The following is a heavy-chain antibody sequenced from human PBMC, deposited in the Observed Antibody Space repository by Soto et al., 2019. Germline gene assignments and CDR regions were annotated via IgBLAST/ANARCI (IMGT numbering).Heavy chain of an antibody. CDR3: ARETSDAFDI. Sequence: QVQLVESGGGVGQPGRSLRLSCAASGFTFSSYAMHWVRQAPGKGLEWVAVISYDGSNKYYADSVKGRFTISRDNSKNTLYLQMNSLRAEATAVYYCARETSDAFDIWGQGTMVTVSS. CDR2: ISYDGSNK. CDR1: GFTFSSYA. J-gene: IGHJ3*02. D-gene: IGHD2-2*01. V-gene: IGHV3-30-3*01.